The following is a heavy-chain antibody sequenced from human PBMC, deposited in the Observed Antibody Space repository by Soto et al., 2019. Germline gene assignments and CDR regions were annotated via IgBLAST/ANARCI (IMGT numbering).Heavy chain of an antibody. D-gene: IGHD6-19*01. CDR2: ISGSGGDT. Sequence: GGSLRLSCAASGFTFSIYAMSWVRQTPGKGLEWVSTISGSGGDTYYADSAQGRFTVSRDNSKNTLFLQMSSLRAEDTGVYYCAKDRSHYSSGWHNWFDPWGQGTLVTVSS. J-gene: IGHJ5*02. CDR3: AKDRSHYSSGWHNWFDP. V-gene: IGHV3-23*01. CDR1: GFTFSIYA.